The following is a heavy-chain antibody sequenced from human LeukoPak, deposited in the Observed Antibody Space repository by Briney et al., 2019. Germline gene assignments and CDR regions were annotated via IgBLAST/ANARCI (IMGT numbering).Heavy chain of an antibody. V-gene: IGHV3-30*02. CDR1: GFIFTNYA. J-gene: IGHJ5*02. D-gene: IGHD3-22*01. CDR2: LRHDGINK. Sequence: GGSLRLSCAASGFIFTNYAMHWVRQAPGKGLEWEAFLRHDGINKYHADSVKGRFTISRDNSKNSLYLQMNGLRTDDTAVYYCAKDPSSESTNWFDPWGQGTLVTVSS. CDR3: AKDPSSESTNWFDP.